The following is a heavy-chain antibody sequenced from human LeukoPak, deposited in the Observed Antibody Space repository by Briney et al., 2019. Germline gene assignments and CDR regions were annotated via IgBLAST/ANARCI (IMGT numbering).Heavy chain of an antibody. CDR3: AKGVVVAPDVTPFDY. V-gene: IGHV3-23*01. CDR2: ISGSGGNT. D-gene: IGHD2-2*01. J-gene: IGHJ4*02. Sequence: QPGETLRLSCAASGFTFSSHGMNWVRQAPGKGLEWVSGISGSGGNTYYADSVKGRFTISRDNSKNTLYLQMNSLRAEDTAVYYCAKGVVVAPDVTPFDYWGQGTLVTVSS. CDR1: GFTFSSHG.